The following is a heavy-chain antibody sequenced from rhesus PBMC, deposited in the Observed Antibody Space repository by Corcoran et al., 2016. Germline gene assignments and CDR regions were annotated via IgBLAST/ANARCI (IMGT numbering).Heavy chain of an antibody. J-gene: IGHJ4*01. V-gene: IGHV4-122*02. Sequence: QVKLQQWGEGLVKPSETLSLTCAVYGGSISGYYYWSWIRQPAGKGLEWIGYITYSGSTGPNPSLKSQVPISRDTSKNQFSLKLSSVTAADTAVYYCARDLNTVGKEFDFWGQGVLVTVSS. D-gene: IGHD5-24*01. CDR2: ITYSGST. CDR1: GGSISGYYY. CDR3: ARDLNTVGKEFDF.